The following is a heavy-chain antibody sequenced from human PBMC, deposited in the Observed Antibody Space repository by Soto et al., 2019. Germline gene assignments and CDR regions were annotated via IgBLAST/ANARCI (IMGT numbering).Heavy chain of an antibody. CDR2: IIPIFGTA. J-gene: IGHJ6*02. D-gene: IGHD5-18*01. CDR3: ARPSGDTAMVKLYYYGMDV. Sequence: SVKVSFKASRGTFSSYAISWVRQAPGQGLEWMGGIIPIFGTANYAQKFQGRVTITADKSTSTAYMELSSLRSEDTAVYYCARPSGDTAMVKLYYYGMDVWGQGTTVTVSS. CDR1: RGTFSSYA. V-gene: IGHV1-69*06.